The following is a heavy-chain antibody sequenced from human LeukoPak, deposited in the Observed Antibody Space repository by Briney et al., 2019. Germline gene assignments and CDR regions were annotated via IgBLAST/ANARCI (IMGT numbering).Heavy chain of an antibody. J-gene: IGHJ4*02. Sequence: GGSLRLSWAASGXTLSDHWMTWVRQAPGKGLEWVAYIKQDGSEKYYVDSVKGRFTISRDNSKNSLYLQMNSLRAEDTAVYYCARGGWYFDYWGQGTLVTVSS. CDR3: ARGGWYFDY. D-gene: IGHD6-19*01. CDR2: IKQDGSEK. CDR1: GXTLSDHW. V-gene: IGHV3-7*04.